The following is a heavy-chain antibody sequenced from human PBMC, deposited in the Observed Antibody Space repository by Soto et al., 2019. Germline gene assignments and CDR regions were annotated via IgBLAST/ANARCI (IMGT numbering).Heavy chain of an antibody. CDR2: IYWDDDK. CDR1: GFSLSTSGVG. Sequence: SGPTLVNPTQTLTLTCTFSGFSLSTSGVGVGWIRQPPGKALEWLALIYWDDDKRYNPSLNSRLTITKDTSKNQVVLAMTNMDPVDTATYYCVQSRCGGDCLQSYSSHSYYGLDVWGQGTTVTVSS. D-gene: IGHD2-21*02. CDR3: VQSRCGGDCLQSYSSHSYYGLDV. J-gene: IGHJ6*02. V-gene: IGHV2-5*02.